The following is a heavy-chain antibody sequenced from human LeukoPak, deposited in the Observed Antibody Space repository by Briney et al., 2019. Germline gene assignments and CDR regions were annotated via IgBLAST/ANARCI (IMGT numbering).Heavy chain of an antibody. CDR2: ISSSGSTI. CDR3: ATTPSDYDFWSGYYPVPDY. J-gene: IGHJ4*02. V-gene: IGHV3-11*01. Sequence: PGGSLRLSCAASGFTFSDYYMSWIRQAPGKGLEWVSYISSSGSTIYYADSVKGRFTISRDNAKNSLYLQMNSLRADDTAVYYCATTPSDYDFWSGYYPVPDYWGQGTLVTVSS. CDR1: GFTFSDYY. D-gene: IGHD3-3*01.